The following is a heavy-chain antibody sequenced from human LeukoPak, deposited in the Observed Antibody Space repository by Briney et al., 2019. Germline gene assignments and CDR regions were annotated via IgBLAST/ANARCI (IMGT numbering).Heavy chain of an antibody. J-gene: IGHJ4*02. CDR3: ARGGPMVRGVIADY. Sequence: SETLSLTCAVSGGSISSGGYSWSWIRQPPGKGLEWIGYIYHSGSTYYNPSLKSRVTISVDRSKNQFSLKLSSVTAADTAVYYCARGGPMVRGVIADYWGQGTLVTVSS. CDR1: GGSISSGGYS. CDR2: IYHSGST. D-gene: IGHD3-10*01. V-gene: IGHV4-30-2*01.